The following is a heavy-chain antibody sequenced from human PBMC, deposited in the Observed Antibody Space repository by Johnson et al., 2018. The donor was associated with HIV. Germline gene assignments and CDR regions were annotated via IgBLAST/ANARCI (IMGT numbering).Heavy chain of an antibody. Sequence: QVQLVESGGGVVQPGRSLRLSCAASGFTFSSYAMHWVRQAPGKGLEWVAVISYDGSTKYYADSVKGSFTISRDNCKNTLYLQMNSLRAEDTAVYYSAKVYCGGDCSFGGAAFNIWGEGTMVTVSS. CDR3: AKVYCGGDCSFGGAAFNI. CDR2: ISYDGSTK. V-gene: IGHV3-30*04. J-gene: IGHJ3*02. CDR1: GFTFSSYA. D-gene: IGHD2-21*02.